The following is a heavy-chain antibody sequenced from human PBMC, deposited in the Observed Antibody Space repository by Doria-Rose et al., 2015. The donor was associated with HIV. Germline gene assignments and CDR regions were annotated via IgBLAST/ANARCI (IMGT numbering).Heavy chain of an antibody. Sequence: GYIFTNYWFGWVRQMPGKGLEWMGIIYPGDSDTRYSPSFQGQVTSSADKSISTAYLQWSSLKASDTAMYYCARLGNYDSGSTFDYWGQGTLVTVSS. CDR3: ARLGNYDSGSTFDY. D-gene: IGHD3-10*01. J-gene: IGHJ4*02. V-gene: IGHV5-51*01. CDR2: IYPGDSDT. CDR1: GYIFTNYW.